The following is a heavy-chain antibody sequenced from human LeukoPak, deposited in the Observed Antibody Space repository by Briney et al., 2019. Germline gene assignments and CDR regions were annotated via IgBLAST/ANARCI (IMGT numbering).Heavy chain of an antibody. J-gene: IGHJ4*02. Sequence: PGGSLRLSCAASGFTFSSYEMNWVRQAPGKGLEWVSYISGSGSTIYYADSVKGRFTISRDNARNSLYLQMNSLRAEDTALYYCARDLRCGGDCPGYWGQGTLVTVSS. CDR2: ISGSGSTI. CDR1: GFTFSSYE. V-gene: IGHV3-48*03. D-gene: IGHD2-21*02. CDR3: ARDLRCGGDCPGY.